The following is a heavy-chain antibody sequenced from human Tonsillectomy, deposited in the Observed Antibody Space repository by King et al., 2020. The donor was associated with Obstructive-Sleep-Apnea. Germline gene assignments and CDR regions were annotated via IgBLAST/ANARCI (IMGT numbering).Heavy chain of an antibody. CDR2: ISYDGSNK. V-gene: IGHV3-30*04. D-gene: IGHD6-13*01. CDR3: ARASGYSSSWRAFDI. CDR1: GFTFSSYA. J-gene: IGHJ3*02. Sequence: QPVQSGGGVVQPGRSLRLSCAASGFTFSSYAMHWVRQAPGKGLEWVAVISYDGSNKYYADSVKGRFTISRDNSKNTLYLQMNSLRAEDTAVYYCARASGYSSSWRAFDIWGQGTMVTVSS.